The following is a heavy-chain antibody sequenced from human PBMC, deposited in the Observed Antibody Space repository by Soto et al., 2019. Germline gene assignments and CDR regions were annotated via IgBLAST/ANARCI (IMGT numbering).Heavy chain of an antibody. CDR2: ISAYNGNT. CDR3: ASLVPAASNYYYGMDV. V-gene: IGHV1-18*01. CDR1: GYTFTSYG. D-gene: IGHD2-2*01. J-gene: IGHJ6*02. Sequence: QVQLVQSGAEVKKPGASVKVSCKASGYTFTSYGISWVRQAPGQGLECMGWISAYNGNTNYAQKLQGRVTMTTDTSTSTAYMELRSLRSDDTAVYYCASLVPAASNYYYGMDVWGQGTTVTVSS.